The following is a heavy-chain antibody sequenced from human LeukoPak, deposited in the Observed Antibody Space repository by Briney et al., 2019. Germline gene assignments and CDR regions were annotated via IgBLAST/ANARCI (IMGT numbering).Heavy chain of an antibody. CDR2: IYYNGNT. Sequence: SETLSLTCAVSGGSISSYYWSWIRQPPGKGPEWIAYIYYNGNTNYNPSFKSRVTISVDTSKNQFSLKLSSVAAADTAIYYCARQPSATAAFDIWGQGTMVAVSS. J-gene: IGHJ3*02. CDR1: GGSISSYY. CDR3: ARQPSATAAFDI. D-gene: IGHD5-18*01. V-gene: IGHV4-59*08.